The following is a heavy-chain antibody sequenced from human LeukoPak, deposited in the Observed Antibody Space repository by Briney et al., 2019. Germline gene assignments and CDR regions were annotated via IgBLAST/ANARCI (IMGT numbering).Heavy chain of an antibody. J-gene: IGHJ6*03. CDR3: ARGAGATYYYYYYYMDV. V-gene: IGHV3-21*01. Sequence: GGFLRLSCAASGFTFSSYSMNWVRQAPGKGLEWVSSISSSGSYIYYADSVKGRFTISRDNAKKSLYLQMNSLRAEDTAVYYCARGAGATYYYYYYYMDVWGKGTTVTVSS. CDR2: ISSSGSYI. D-gene: IGHD1-26*01. CDR1: GFTFSSYS.